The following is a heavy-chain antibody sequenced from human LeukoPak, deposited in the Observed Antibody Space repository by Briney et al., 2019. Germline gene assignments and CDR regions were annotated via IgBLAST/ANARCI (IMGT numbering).Heavy chain of an antibody. J-gene: IGHJ4*02. CDR1: GFTSSDHY. CDR3: ASHRGDYTTGYFDY. Sequence: GGSLRLSCVGSGFTSSDHYIDWVRQAPGKGLEWVSIISYDGNNKYYADSVKGRFTISKDNSQNTLYLQMNSLRAEDTAVYYCASHRGDYTTGYFDYWGQGTLVTVSS. V-gene: IGHV3-30*03. CDR2: ISYDGNNK. D-gene: IGHD1-1*01.